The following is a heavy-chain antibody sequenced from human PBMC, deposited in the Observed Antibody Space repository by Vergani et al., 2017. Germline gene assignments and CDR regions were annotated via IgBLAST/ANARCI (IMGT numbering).Heavy chain of an antibody. D-gene: IGHD3-3*01. Sequence: QVKLQESGPGLLKPSQTLSLTCTVSGGSISSGSYYWSWIRQPAGKGLEWIGRIYTSGSTNYNPSLKSRVTMSVDTSKNQFSLKLSSVTAADTAVYYCASLSTIFGVYWGQGTLVTVSS. CDR3: ASLSTIFGVY. V-gene: IGHV4-61*02. CDR1: GGSISSGSYY. CDR2: IYTSGST. J-gene: IGHJ4*02.